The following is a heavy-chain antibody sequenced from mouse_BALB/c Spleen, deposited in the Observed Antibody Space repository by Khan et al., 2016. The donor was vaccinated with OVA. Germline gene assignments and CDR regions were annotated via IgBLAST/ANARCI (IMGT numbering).Heavy chain of an antibody. CDR1: GYTFTNYW. J-gene: IGHJ2*01. CDR2: IYPSDSYN. CDR3: TRNIHLDF. Sequence: QVQLQQPGAVLVWPGASVKLSCKASGYTFTNYWMNWVRQRPGQGLEWIGSIYPSDSYNNTNQNFTDKAKLTVAKSSSTAYIQLHSPTSEDPAVDSCTRNIHLDFWDPGTPLTVAS. V-gene: IGHV1S126*01.